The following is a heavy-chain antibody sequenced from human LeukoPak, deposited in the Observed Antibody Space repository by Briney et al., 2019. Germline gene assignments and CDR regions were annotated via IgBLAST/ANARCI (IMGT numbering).Heavy chain of an antibody. J-gene: IGHJ6*04. CDR1: GFTFSSYG. Sequence: PGGSLRLSCAASGFTFSSYGMHWVRQAPGKGLEWVANIKQDASEEYYVDSVKGRFIISRDNAKKSLYLQINSLRAEDTAVYYCAREKKDYDFLSGQYSYYLDVWGKGTTVTVSS. CDR2: IKQDASEE. CDR3: AREKKDYDFLSGQYSYYLDV. V-gene: IGHV3-7*01. D-gene: IGHD3-3*01.